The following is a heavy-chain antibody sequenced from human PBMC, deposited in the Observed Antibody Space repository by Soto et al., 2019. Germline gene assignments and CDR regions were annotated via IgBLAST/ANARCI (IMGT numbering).Heavy chain of an antibody. V-gene: IGHV3-23*01. CDR3: AKVIVVVPAVNNYYMDV. Sequence: EVQLLESGGGLVQPGGSLRLSCAASEFTFADYAMTWVRQAPGKGLEWVSAISGSDDSTYYADCVKGRFTISRDNSKNTLFLQMNSLRVEDMAVYYCAKVIVVVPAVNNYYMDVWGKGTTVTVSS. CDR2: ISGSDDST. D-gene: IGHD2-2*01. J-gene: IGHJ6*03. CDR1: EFTFADYA.